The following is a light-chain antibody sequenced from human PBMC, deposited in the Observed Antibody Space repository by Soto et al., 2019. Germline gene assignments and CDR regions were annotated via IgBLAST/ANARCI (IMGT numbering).Light chain of an antibody. CDR1: QNINND. V-gene: IGKV1-33*01. J-gene: IGKJ1*01. CDR2: DAS. Sequence: DIQMTQSPSSLSASLGDRVTITCQAGQNINNDLDCYQHKPGRAPKLLIYDASNLEGGVPSRFRGSGSGTEFTLTISSLQSEDFGLYYCHQYNNFWTFGQGTKVDI. CDR3: HQYNNFWT.